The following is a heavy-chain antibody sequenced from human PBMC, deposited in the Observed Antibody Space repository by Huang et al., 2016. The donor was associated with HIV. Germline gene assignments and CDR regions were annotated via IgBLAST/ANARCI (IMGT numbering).Heavy chain of an antibody. CDR1: GFSLSTSGVG. V-gene: IGHV2-5*01. CDR3: ARRAASGWQQEYFHL. Sequence: QITLKESGPTLVKPTQTLTLTCTFSGFSLSTSGVGVGWIRQPPGKALEWLALIHRNNEKHYNSSLKNRLTITEDTSKNQVVLTMANVDPLDTATYYCARRAASGWQQEYFHLWGQGTLVTVSS. J-gene: IGHJ1*01. CDR2: IHRNNEK. D-gene: IGHD6-19*01.